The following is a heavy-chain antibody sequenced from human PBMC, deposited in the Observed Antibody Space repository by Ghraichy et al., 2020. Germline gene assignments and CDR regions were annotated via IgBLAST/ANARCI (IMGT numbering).Heavy chain of an antibody. CDR3: ARGYYDSSGYYPY. J-gene: IGHJ4*02. CDR1: GGSFSGYY. Sequence: SETLSLTCAVYGGSFSGYYWSWIRQPPGKGLEWIGEINHSGSTNYNPSLKSRVTISVDTSKNQFSLKLSSVTAADTAVYYCARGYYDSSGYYPYWGQRTLVTXSS. D-gene: IGHD3-22*01. CDR2: INHSGST. V-gene: IGHV4-34*01.